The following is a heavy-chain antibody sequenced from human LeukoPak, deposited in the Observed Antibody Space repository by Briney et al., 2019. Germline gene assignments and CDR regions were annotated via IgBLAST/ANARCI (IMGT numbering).Heavy chain of an antibody. CDR1: GFTFSGYA. D-gene: IGHD5-18*01. CDR2: ISYDGSTK. CDR3: ARGGTRGYSPVDY. J-gene: IGHJ4*02. V-gene: IGHV3-30-3*01. Sequence: GGSLRLSCAASGFTFSGYAMHWVRQAPGKGLEWVAVISYDGSTKFYADSVKGRFTISRDNSKNTLYLQMNNLRVEDTAVYYCARGGTRGYSPVDYWGQGILVTVSS.